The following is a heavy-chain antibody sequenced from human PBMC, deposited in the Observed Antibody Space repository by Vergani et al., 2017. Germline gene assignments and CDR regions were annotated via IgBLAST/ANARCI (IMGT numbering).Heavy chain of an antibody. J-gene: IGHJ6*04. CDR1: GGSISSYY. Sequence: QVQLQESGPGLVKPSETLSLTCTVSGGSISSYYWSWIRQPPGKGLEWIGYIYYSGSTNYNPSLKSRVTISVDTSKNQFSLKLSSVTAADTAVYYCARATMIGFGELPXMDVWGKGTTVTVSS. CDR3: ARATMIGFGELPXMDV. V-gene: IGHV4-59*01. D-gene: IGHD3-10*01. CDR2: IYYSGST.